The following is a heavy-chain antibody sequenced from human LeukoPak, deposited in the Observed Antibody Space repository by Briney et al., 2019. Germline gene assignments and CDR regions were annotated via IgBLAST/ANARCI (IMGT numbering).Heavy chain of an antibody. CDR2: IYYSGST. CDR1: GGSISSGGYY. D-gene: IGHD5-12*01. V-gene: IGHV4-31*03. CDR3: ARDRLSPPGCDP. Sequence: PSETLSLTCTVSGGSISSGGYYWSWIRQHPGKGLEWIGYIYYSGSTYYNPSLKSRVTISVDTSKNQFSLKLSSVTAADTAVYYCARDRLSPPGCDPWGQGTLVTVSS. J-gene: IGHJ5*02.